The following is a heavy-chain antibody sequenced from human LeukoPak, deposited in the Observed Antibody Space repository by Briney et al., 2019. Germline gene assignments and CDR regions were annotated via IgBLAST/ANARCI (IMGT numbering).Heavy chain of an antibody. CDR3: ARAGAYGGNPTGYAFDI. CDR1: GYSFTSYW. V-gene: IGHV5-51*01. D-gene: IGHD4-23*01. Sequence: PGESLKISCKGSGYSFTSYWIGWVRQMPGKGLEWMGIIYPGDSDTRYSPSFQGQVTISADKSISTAYLQWSSLKASDTAMYYCARAGAYGGNPTGYAFDIWGQGTMVTVSS. CDR2: IYPGDSDT. J-gene: IGHJ3*02.